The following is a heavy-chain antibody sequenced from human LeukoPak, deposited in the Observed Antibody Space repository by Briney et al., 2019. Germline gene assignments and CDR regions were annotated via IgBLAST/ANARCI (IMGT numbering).Heavy chain of an antibody. V-gene: IGHV3-7*01. CDR1: GFTFSSYW. D-gene: IGHD2-2*01. J-gene: IGHJ4*02. Sequence: GGSLRLSCAAPGFTFSSYWMIWVRQAPGKGLEWVANIKQDGSEKYYVHSVKGRFTISRDNAKNSLYLQMNSLRAEDTAVYYCARALNIVVVPAAMKNVDTAMAGVDYWGQGTLVTVSS. CDR3: ARALNIVVVPAAMKNVDTAMAGVDY. CDR2: IKQDGSEK.